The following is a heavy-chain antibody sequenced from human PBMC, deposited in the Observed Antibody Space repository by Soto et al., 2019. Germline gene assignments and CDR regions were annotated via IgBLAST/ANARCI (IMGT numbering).Heavy chain of an antibody. J-gene: IGHJ6*02. CDR2: ISYDGSNK. V-gene: IGHV3-30*18. Sequence: GESLKISCAASGFTFSSYGMHWVRQAPGKGLEWVAVISYDGSNKYYAGSVKGRFTISRDNSKNTLYLQMNSLRAEDTAVYYCAKDRLEIAVAGTYYYYGMDVWGQGTTVTVSS. D-gene: IGHD6-19*01. CDR3: AKDRLEIAVAGTYYYYGMDV. CDR1: GFTFSSYG.